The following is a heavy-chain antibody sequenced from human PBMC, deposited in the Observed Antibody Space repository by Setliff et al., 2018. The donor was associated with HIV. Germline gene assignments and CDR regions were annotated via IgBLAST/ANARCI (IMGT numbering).Heavy chain of an antibody. V-gene: IGHV4-4*07. J-gene: IGHJ4*02. D-gene: IGHD6-13*01. CDR3: ARSPSYRSSWEYYFDY. CDR2: IYISGST. Sequence: SETLSLTCTVSGGSITSYYWSWIRQPAGKGLEWFGRIYISGSTNYNPSFESRVTMSIDTSKNQFSLKLSSVTAADAAVYYCARSPSYRSSWEYYFDYWGQGILVTVSS. CDR1: GGSITSYY.